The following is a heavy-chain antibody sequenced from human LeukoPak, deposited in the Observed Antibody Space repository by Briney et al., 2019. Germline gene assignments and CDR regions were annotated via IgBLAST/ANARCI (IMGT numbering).Heavy chain of an antibody. CDR3: ARVNWSGYDFRGAFDI. Sequence: TETLSLTCTVSGGSISNYYWSWIRQPPGKGLEWIGFIYYSGSTNYNPSLKSRVTISVDTSKNQFSLKLSSVTAADTAVYYCARVNWSGYDFRGAFDIWGQGTMVTVSS. D-gene: IGHD5-12*01. CDR1: GGSISNYY. J-gene: IGHJ3*02. V-gene: IGHV4-59*01. CDR2: IYYSGST.